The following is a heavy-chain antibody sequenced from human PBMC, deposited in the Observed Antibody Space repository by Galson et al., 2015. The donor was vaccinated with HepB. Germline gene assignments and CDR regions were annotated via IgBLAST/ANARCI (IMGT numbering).Heavy chain of an antibody. CDR2: INPNGGRT. D-gene: IGHD3-10*01. CDR1: GYTFTTYY. V-gene: IGHV1-46*01. Sequence: SVKVSCKASGYTFTTYYMHWVRQAPGQGLEWMGIINPNGGRTSYAQKFQGRVTMTRDTSTSTVYMELSSLTSEDTAVYYCARNLIGDPAPDYWGQGTLVTVSS. CDR3: ARNLIGDPAPDY. J-gene: IGHJ4*02.